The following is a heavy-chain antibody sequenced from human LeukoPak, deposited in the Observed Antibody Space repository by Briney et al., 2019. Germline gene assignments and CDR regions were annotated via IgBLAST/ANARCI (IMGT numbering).Heavy chain of an antibody. Sequence: SETLSLTCAVYGGSFSGYYWSWIRQPPGKGLEWIGEINHSGSTNYNPSLKSRVTISVDTSKNQFSLKLSSVTAADTAVYYCARPHPRAGYSSSWYRKPTGGWFDPWGQGTLVTVSS. J-gene: IGHJ5*02. V-gene: IGHV4-34*01. CDR3: ARPHPRAGYSSSWYRKPTGGWFDP. D-gene: IGHD6-13*01. CDR2: INHSGST. CDR1: GGSFSGYY.